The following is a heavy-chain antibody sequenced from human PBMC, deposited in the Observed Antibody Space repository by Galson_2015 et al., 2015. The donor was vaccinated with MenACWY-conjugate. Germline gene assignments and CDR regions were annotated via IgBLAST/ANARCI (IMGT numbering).Heavy chain of an antibody. CDR2: FNNDGSGI. CDR3: ARRAWSSIWYYFDY. V-gene: IGHV3-74*01. J-gene: IGHJ4*02. CDR1: GFTFSSYW. D-gene: IGHD6-13*01. Sequence: SLRLSCAVSGFTFSSYWVDWVRQAPGKGLVWISRFNNDGSGITYADSVKGRFTMSRDNAKNTLYLQMNRLRVEDTAVYYCARRAWSSIWYYFDYWGQGTLVTVSS.